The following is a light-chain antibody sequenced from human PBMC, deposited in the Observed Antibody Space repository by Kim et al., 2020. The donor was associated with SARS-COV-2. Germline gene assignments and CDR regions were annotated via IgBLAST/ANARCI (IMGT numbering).Light chain of an antibody. CDR3: CSYAGSYTVV. Sequence: GQSVTISCTGTSSDVGGYTYVSWYQQHPGKAPILMIYDVSKRPSGVPDRFSGSKSGNTASLTISGLQAEDEADYYCCSYAGSYTVVFGGGTQLTVL. CDR1: SSDVGGYTY. J-gene: IGLJ2*01. V-gene: IGLV2-11*01. CDR2: DVS.